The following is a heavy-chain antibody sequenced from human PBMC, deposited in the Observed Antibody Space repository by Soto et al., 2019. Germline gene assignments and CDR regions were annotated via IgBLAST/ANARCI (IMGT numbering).Heavy chain of an antibody. Sequence: SETLSLTCTVSGGSISSGDYYWSWIRQPPGKGLEWIGYIYYSGSTYYNPSLKSRVTISVDTSRNQFSLKLSSVTAADTAVYYCAREGGGYCSGGSCQVDYWGQGTLVTVSS. CDR2: IYYSGST. D-gene: IGHD2-15*01. CDR3: AREGGGYCSGGSCQVDY. V-gene: IGHV4-30-4*01. CDR1: GGSISSGDYY. J-gene: IGHJ4*02.